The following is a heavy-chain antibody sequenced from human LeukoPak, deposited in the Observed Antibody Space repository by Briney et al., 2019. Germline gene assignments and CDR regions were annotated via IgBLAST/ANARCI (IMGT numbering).Heavy chain of an antibody. V-gene: IGHV3-74*01. CDR1: GSTFSSYW. Sequence: GGSLRLSCAASGSTFSSYWMHWVRQAPGKGLVWVSRTNGDGGSTTYADSVKGRLTISRDNAKNTLYLQMNSLRAEDTAVYYCARGKQDFDNWGQGTAVTVSS. J-gene: IGHJ4*02. CDR3: ARGKQDFDN. D-gene: IGHD6-13*01. CDR2: TNGDGGST.